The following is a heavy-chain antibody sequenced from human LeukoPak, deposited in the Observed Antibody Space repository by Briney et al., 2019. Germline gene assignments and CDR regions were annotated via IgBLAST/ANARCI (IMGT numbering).Heavy chain of an antibody. CDR1: GFTFSSYA. V-gene: IGHV3-30*04. CDR2: IPYDGSNK. Sequence: GGSLRLSCAASGFTFSSYAMRWVRQAPGKGLEWVALIPYDGSNKYYADSVKGRFTVSRDNSKNTLYLQMNSLRAEDTAVYYCVRGAYSSSRLNIDYWGQGTLVTVSS. J-gene: IGHJ4*02. CDR3: VRGAYSSSRLNIDY. D-gene: IGHD6-13*01.